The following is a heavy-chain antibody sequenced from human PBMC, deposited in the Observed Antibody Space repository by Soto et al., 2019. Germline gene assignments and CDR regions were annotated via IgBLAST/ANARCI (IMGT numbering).Heavy chain of an antibody. J-gene: IGHJ6*02. Sequence: GGSLRLSCAASGFTFSSYGMHWVRQAPGKGLEWVAVIWYDGSNKYYADSVKGRFTISRDNSKNTLYLQMNSLRAEDTAVYYCARDPLTELVAAAGSPYYYYYGMDVWGQGTPVTVSS. CDR1: GFTFSSYG. D-gene: IGHD6-13*01. V-gene: IGHV3-33*01. CDR2: IWYDGSNK. CDR3: ARDPLTELVAAAGSPYYYYYGMDV.